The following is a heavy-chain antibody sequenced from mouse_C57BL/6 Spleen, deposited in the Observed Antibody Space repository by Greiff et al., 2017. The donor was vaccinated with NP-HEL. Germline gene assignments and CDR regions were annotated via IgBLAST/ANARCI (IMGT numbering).Heavy chain of an antibody. Sequence: VQLQQSGPELVKPGASVKISCKASGYSFTDYNMHWVKQSNGKSLEWIGVINPNYGTTSYNQKFKDKSTLTVNQSSSTAYMQLNSLTSENSAVYDCARYDNPYRFGYWGQGTTLTVSS. CDR3: ARYDNPYRFGY. CDR1: GYSFTDYN. CDR2: INPNYGTT. J-gene: IGHJ2*01. D-gene: IGHD2-3*01. V-gene: IGHV1-39*01.